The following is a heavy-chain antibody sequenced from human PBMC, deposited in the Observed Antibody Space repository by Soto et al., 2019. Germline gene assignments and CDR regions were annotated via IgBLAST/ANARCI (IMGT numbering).Heavy chain of an antibody. CDR1: GYTSRSYG. CDR3: ARVPGYCCGGSCYAVDP. Sequence: QVQLVQSGAEVKKPGASVKVSCKASGYTSRSYGITWVRQAPGRGLEWLGWISAYNGNTTYAQNLQGRVTMTTDTSTTTAYMELRSLRSDDTALYYCARVPGYCCGGSCYAVDPWGQGTLVTVSS. V-gene: IGHV1-18*04. J-gene: IGHJ5*02. D-gene: IGHD2-15*01. CDR2: ISAYNGNT.